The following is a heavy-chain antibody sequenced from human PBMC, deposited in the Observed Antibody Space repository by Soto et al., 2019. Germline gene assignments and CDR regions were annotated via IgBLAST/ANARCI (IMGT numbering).Heavy chain of an antibody. V-gene: IGHV4-39*01. J-gene: IGHJ5*02. D-gene: IGHD6-19*01. CDR2: IYYSGST. CDR1: GGSISSSSYY. CDR3: LIAPVADNWFHP. Sequence: SETLSLTCTVSGGSISSSSYYWGWIRQPPGKGLEWIGSIYYSGSTYYNPSLKSRVTISVDTSKNQFSLKLSSVTAADTAVYYFLIAPVADNWFHPWGQGTLVTVSS.